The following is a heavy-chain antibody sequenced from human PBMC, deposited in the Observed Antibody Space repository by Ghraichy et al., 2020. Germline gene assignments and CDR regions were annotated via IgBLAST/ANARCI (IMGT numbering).Heavy chain of an antibody. J-gene: IGHJ6*03. V-gene: IGHV1-69*13. CDR1: GGTFSSYA. D-gene: IGHD3-3*01. Sequence: SVKDSCKASGGTFSSYAISWVRQAPGQGLEWMGGIIPIFGTANYAQKFQGRVTITADESTSTAYMELSSLRSEDTAVYYCASLYDFWSGYYNYYYYMDVWGKGTTVTVSS. CDR3: ASLYDFWSGYYNYYYYMDV. CDR2: IIPIFGTA.